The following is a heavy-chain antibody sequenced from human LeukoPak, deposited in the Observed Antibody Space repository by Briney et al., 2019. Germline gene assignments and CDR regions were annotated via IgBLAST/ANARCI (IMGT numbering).Heavy chain of an antibody. CDR2: ISGGGGST. CDR1: GFTFTSYS. V-gene: IGHV3-23*01. D-gene: IGHD6-19*01. Sequence: GGSLRLSCAASGFTFTSYSMNWVRQAPGKGLEWVSTISGGGGSTYYADSVKGRFTISRDNSKNTLYLQMNSLRAEDTAVYYCARESGNGYSSGWYPYYYYGMDVWGQGTTVTVSS. J-gene: IGHJ6*02. CDR3: ARESGNGYSSGWYPYYYYGMDV.